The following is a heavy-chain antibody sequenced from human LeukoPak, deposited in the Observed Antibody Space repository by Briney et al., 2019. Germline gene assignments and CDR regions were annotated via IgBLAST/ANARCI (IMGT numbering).Heavy chain of an antibody. CDR1: EFSVGSNY. D-gene: IGHD3-22*01. Sequence: PGGSLRLSCAASEFSVGSNYMTWVRQAPGKGLEWVSLIYSGGSTYYADSVKGRFTISRDNSKNTLYLQMNSLRAEDTAMYYCARGGVVASCDYWGQGTLVTVSS. CDR3: ARGGVVASCDY. CDR2: IYSGGST. J-gene: IGHJ4*02. V-gene: IGHV3-66*01.